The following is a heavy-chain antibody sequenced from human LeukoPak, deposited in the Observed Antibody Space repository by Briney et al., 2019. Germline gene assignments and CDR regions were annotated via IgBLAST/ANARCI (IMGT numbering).Heavy chain of an antibody. J-gene: IGHJ3*02. Sequence: GGSLRLSCAASGFTFSSYGMHWVRQAPGKGLEWVAFIRYDGSNKYYADSVKGRFTISRDNSKNTLYLQMNSLRAEDTAVYYCVRATGITMMVVDAFDIWGQGTMVTVSS. D-gene: IGHD3-22*01. V-gene: IGHV3-30*02. CDR3: VRATGITMMVVDAFDI. CDR1: GFTFSSYG. CDR2: IRYDGSNK.